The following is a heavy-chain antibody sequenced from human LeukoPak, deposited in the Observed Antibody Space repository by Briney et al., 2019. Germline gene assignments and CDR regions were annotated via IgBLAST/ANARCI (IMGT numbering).Heavy chain of an antibody. V-gene: IGHV3-48*03. J-gene: IGHJ4*02. CDR2: ISPSGSTI. CDR1: GFTFSSYE. D-gene: IGHD1-26*01. Sequence: GGSLRLSCAASGFTFSSYEMNWVRQAPGKGLEWVSYISPSGSTIFYADSVKGRFTVSRDNAKNSLYLQMNSLRAEDTAVYHCARDRGGGATPVDSWGQGTLVTVSS. CDR3: ARDRGGGATPVDS.